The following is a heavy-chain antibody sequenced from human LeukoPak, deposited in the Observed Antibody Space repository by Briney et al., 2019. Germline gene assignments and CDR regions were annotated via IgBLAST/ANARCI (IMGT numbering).Heavy chain of an antibody. CDR2: IFYSGVT. D-gene: IGHD6-25*01. CDR3: ARAETLAAIYFDF. Sequence: PSETLSLTCSVSGGSISPYYWSWIRQPAGKGLEWIGYIFYSGVTTYNPSLKSRVSISLDSPKNQFFLRLTSVTAADTAMYYCARAETLAAIYFDFWGQGRLVTVSS. J-gene: IGHJ4*02. V-gene: IGHV4-59*01. CDR1: GGSISPYY.